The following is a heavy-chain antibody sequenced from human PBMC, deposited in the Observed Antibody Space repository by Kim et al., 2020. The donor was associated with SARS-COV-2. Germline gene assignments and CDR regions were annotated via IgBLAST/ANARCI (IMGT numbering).Heavy chain of an antibody. Sequence: SETLSLTCAVYGGSFSGYYWSWIRQPPGKGLEWIGEINHSGSTNYNPSLKSRVTISVDTSKNQFSLKLSSVTAADTAVYYCAGLELAVAGTFYYYGMDVWGQGTTVTVSS. CDR2: INHSGST. CDR3: AGLELAVAGTFYYYGMDV. V-gene: IGHV4-34*01. CDR1: GGSFSGYY. J-gene: IGHJ6*02. D-gene: IGHD6-19*01.